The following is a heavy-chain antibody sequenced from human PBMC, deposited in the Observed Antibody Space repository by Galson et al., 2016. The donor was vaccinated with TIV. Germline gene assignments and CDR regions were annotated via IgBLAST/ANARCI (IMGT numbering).Heavy chain of an antibody. D-gene: IGHD5-18*01. CDR3: AKCRNTAMDTYYYYYVLDV. CDR1: GGTFSSFV. Sequence: SVKVSCKASGGTFSSFVVTWVRQASGQGLEWMGGIIPLFGEAHYAQKFQGRVTISADESTSTVYMELRSLRSGDTAVYYCAKCRNTAMDTYYYYYVLDVWGQGTTVTVSS. J-gene: IGHJ6*02. V-gene: IGHV1-69*13. CDR2: IIPLFGEA.